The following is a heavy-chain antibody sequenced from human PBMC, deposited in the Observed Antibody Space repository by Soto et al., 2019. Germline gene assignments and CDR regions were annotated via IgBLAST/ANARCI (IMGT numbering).Heavy chain of an antibody. CDR2: IYPGDSDT. J-gene: IGHJ3*02. CDR3: ARLDQQGYCTNGICPGPFDI. Sequence: ESLKISCKGSGYSFTNYWIGWVRQIPGKGLEWMGIIYPGDSDTRYSPSFQGQVTISADRSVSTAYLQWSSLKASDTAMYYCARLDQQGYCTNGICPGPFDIWGQGTMVTVSS. CDR1: GYSFTNYW. D-gene: IGHD2-8*01. V-gene: IGHV5-51*01.